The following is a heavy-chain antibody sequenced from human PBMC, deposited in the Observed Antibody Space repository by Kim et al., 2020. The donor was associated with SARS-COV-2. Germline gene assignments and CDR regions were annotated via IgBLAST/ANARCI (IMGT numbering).Heavy chain of an antibody. J-gene: IGHJ5*02. D-gene: IGHD3-16*01. CDR3: ARVLRGRTGWFDP. CDR2: IYYSGST. V-gene: IGHV4-59*13. Sequence: SETLSLTCTVSGGSISSYYWSWVRQPPGKGLEWIGYIYYSGSTNYNPSLKSRVTISVDTSKNQFSLKLSSVTAADTAVYYCARVLRGRTGWFDPWGQGTLVTVSS. CDR1: GGSISSYY.